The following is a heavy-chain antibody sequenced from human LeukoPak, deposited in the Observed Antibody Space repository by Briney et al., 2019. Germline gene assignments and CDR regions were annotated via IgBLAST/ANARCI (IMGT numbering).Heavy chain of an antibody. CDR2: IYYSGST. CDR3: ASVVDSGGFDY. J-gene: IGHJ4*02. Sequence: SETLSLTCTVSGGSISSGDYYWSWIRQPPGKGLEWIGYIYYSGSTYYNPSLKSRVTITVDTSKNQSSLKLSSVTAADTAVYYCASVVDSGGFDYWGQGTLVTVSS. V-gene: IGHV4-30-4*01. D-gene: IGHD3-22*01. CDR1: GGSISSGDYY.